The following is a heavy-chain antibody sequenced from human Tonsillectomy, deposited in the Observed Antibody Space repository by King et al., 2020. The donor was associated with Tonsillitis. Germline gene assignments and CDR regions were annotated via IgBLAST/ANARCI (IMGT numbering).Heavy chain of an antibody. CDR3: AKAPYTTGTTFFHY. D-gene: IGHD1-1*01. Sequence: VQLVESGGGLVQPGRSLRLSCAASGFIFDDYAMHWVRQAPGKGLEWVSGINWNGGSIAYADSVRGRFTISRDNVKSSLYLQMDSLRAEDTAFYYCAKAPYTTGTTFFHYWGQGTLVTVSS. V-gene: IGHV3-9*01. J-gene: IGHJ4*02. CDR1: GFIFDDYA. CDR2: INWNGGSI.